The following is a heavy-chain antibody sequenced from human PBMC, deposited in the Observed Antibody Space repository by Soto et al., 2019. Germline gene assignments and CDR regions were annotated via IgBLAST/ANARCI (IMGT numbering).Heavy chain of an antibody. D-gene: IGHD3-9*01. Sequence: SETLSLTCTVSGGSISNYYWSWIRQPPGKGLEWIGYIFYFGSTNYNPSLKSRVTFSVDTSKNQFTLKLSSVTAADTAVYYCARHSPDFDWLSQFDYWGKGALVTVSS. J-gene: IGHJ4*02. V-gene: IGHV4-59*08. CDR2: IFYFGST. CDR1: GGSISNYY. CDR3: ARHSPDFDWLSQFDY.